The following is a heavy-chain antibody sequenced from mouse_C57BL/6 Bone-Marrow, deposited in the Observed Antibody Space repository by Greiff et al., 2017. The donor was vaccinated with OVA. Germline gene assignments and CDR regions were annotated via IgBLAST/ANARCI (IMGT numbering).Heavy chain of an antibody. Sequence: QVQLQQPGAELVRPGTSVKLSCKASGYTFTSYWMHWVKQRPGQGLEWIGVIDPSDSYTNYNQKFKGKATLTVDTSSSTAYMQLSSLTSEDSAVYYCARCDYGYARDNWGQGTSVTVSS. CDR2: IDPSDSYT. D-gene: IGHD2-4*01. CDR1: GYTFTSYW. J-gene: IGHJ4*01. V-gene: IGHV1-59*01. CDR3: ARCDYGYARDN.